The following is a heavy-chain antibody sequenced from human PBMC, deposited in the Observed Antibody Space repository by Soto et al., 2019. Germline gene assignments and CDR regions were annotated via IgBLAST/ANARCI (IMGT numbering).Heavy chain of an antibody. Sequence: ASVKVSCKASGYTFTSYDINWVRQATGQGLEWMGWMSPNSGNTGYAQKFQGRVTMTRNTSISTAYMELSSLRSEDTAVYYCARFKHNWNYVYYYYMDVWGKGTTVTVSS. CDR2: MSPNSGNT. CDR1: GYTFTSYD. V-gene: IGHV1-8*01. D-gene: IGHD1-7*01. CDR3: ARFKHNWNYVYYYYMDV. J-gene: IGHJ6*03.